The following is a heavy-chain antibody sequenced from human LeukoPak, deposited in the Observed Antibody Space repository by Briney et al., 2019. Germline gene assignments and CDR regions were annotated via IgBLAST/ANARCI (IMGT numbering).Heavy chain of an antibody. J-gene: IGHJ4*02. CDR1: GFTFSSYA. CDR2: ISSSGSYI. V-gene: IGHV3-21*01. Sequence: GGSLRLSCAASGFTFSSYAMSWVRQAPGKGLEWVSSISSSGSYIYYADSVKGRFTVSRDNAKNSLYLQMNTLRAEDTAVYYCARDGGVIAAAGTPFDYWGQGTLVTVSS. D-gene: IGHD6-13*01. CDR3: ARDGGVIAAAGTPFDY.